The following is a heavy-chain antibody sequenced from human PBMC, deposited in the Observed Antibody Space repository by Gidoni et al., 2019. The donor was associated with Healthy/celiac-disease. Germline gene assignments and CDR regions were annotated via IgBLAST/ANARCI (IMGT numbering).Heavy chain of an antibody. CDR3: ARVSGSYSVDWAFDI. CDR2: IYYSGST. V-gene: IGHV4-39*07. J-gene: IGHJ3*02. Sequence: QLQLQESVPGLVKPSETLSLTCTVSGGSISSSSYYWGWIRQPPGKGLEWIGSIYYSGSTYYNPSLKSRVTISVDTSKNQFSLKLSSVTAADTAVYYCARVSGSYSVDWAFDIWGQGTMVTVSS. D-gene: IGHD1-26*01. CDR1: GGSISSSSYY.